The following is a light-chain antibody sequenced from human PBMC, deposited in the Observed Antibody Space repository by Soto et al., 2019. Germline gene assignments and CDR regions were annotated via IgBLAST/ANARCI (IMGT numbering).Light chain of an antibody. CDR3: QQYHNWPIT. V-gene: IGKV3-15*01. Sequence: EIVMTQSPATLSVSPGERATLSCRAGQSVSSNLAWHQQKPGQAPRILMYDASTRATGIPARFSGSGSGTEFTLTISSLQSEDSAVYYCQQYHNWPITFGQGTRLEI. CDR2: DAS. CDR1: QSVSSN. J-gene: IGKJ5*01.